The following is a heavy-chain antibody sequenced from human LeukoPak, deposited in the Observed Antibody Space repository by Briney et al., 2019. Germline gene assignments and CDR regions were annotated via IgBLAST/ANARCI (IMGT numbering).Heavy chain of an antibody. D-gene: IGHD3-22*01. CDR1: GGSISSYY. V-gene: IGHV4-59*01. CDR2: IYYSGST. CDR3: AASYDSSGYSPFQH. J-gene: IGHJ1*01. Sequence: SETLSLTCTVSGGSISSYYWSWIRQPPGKGLEWIGYIYYSGSTNYNPSLKSRVTISVDTSKNQFSLNLSSVTAADTAVYYCAASYDSSGYSPFQHWGQGTLVTVPS.